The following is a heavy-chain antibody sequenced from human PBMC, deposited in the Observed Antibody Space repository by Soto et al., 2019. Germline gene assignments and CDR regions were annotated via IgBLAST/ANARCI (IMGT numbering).Heavy chain of an antibody. CDR2: INHSGST. Sequence: SETLSLTCAVYGGSVSGYYWSWIRQPPGKGLEWIGEINHSGSTNYNPSLKSRVTISVDTSKNQFSLKLSSVTAADTAVYYCARGRWLRSAFDYWGPGTLVTVSS. D-gene: IGHD5-12*01. CDR3: ARGRWLRSAFDY. J-gene: IGHJ4*02. CDR1: GGSVSGYY. V-gene: IGHV4-34*01.